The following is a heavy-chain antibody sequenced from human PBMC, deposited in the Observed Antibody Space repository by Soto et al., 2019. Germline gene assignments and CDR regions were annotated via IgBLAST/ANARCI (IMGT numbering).Heavy chain of an antibody. D-gene: IGHD5-18*01. CDR3: ARDVDTTSHLNWFVP. V-gene: IGHV3-33*01. CDR1: GFSLSRYG. J-gene: IGHJ5*02. CDR2: IWYHGTTK. Sequence: PGGSLRLSCEVSGFSLSRYGMHWVRQAPGKGLEWVAVIWYHGTTKNYADSVKGRFTISRDISKNTVYLQMDSLEVEDTAVYYCARDVDTTSHLNWFVPWGPGVMVTVSS.